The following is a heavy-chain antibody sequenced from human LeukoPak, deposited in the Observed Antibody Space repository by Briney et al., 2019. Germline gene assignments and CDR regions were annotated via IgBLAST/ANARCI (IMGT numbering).Heavy chain of an antibody. CDR2: ISGSGGST. Sequence: GSLRLSCVASGFTFSSDAMHWVRQTPGKGLEWVAAISGSGGSTYYADSVKGRFTVSRDNSENMLYLQMNSLRAEDTAVYYCAQDLSYIGLDNWGQGTLVTVSS. CDR3: AQDLSYIGLDN. V-gene: IGHV3-23*01. J-gene: IGHJ4*02. CDR1: GFTFSSDA. D-gene: IGHD2-15*01.